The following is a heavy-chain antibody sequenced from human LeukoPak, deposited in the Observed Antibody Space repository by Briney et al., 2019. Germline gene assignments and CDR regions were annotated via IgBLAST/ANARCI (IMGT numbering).Heavy chain of an antibody. V-gene: IGHV3-9*01. Sequence: GGPLRLSCAGSGFIFNNYAMHWVRQPPGKGLEWVSGISWNSGSIEYADSVKGRFTISRDNAKNSLYLQMNSLRAEDTAVYYCAKDHYYDSSAIDYWGQGTLVTVSS. CDR1: GFIFNNYA. J-gene: IGHJ4*02. CDR3: AKDHYYDSSAIDY. CDR2: ISWNSGSI. D-gene: IGHD3-22*01.